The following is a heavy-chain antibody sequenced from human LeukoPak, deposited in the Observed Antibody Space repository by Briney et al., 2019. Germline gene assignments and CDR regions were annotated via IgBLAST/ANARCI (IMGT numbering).Heavy chain of an antibody. CDR1: GGSISSGFYY. CDR2: IYYSGST. V-gene: IGHV4-30-4*01. CDR3: ARVEYSYGCRY. Sequence: PSETLSLTCTVSGGSISSGFYYWTWIRQPPGKGLEWIGYIYYSGSTYYNPSLKSRVTISIDTSKNQFSLKLSSVTAADTAVYYCARVEYSYGCRYWGQGTLVTVSS. D-gene: IGHD5-18*01. J-gene: IGHJ4*02.